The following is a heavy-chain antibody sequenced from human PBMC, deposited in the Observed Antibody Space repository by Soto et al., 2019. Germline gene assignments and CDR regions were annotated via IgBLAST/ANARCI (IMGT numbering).Heavy chain of an antibody. CDR2: IYYSGST. CDR1: GGSISSGDYY. Sequence: SETLSLTCTVSGGSISSGDYYWSWIRQHPGKGLEWIGYIYYSGSTNYNPSLKSRVTISVDTSKNQFSLKLSSVTAADTAVYYCARELEVGAFDIWGQGTMVTVS. CDR3: ARELEVGAFDI. J-gene: IGHJ3*02. D-gene: IGHD1-1*01. V-gene: IGHV4-61*08.